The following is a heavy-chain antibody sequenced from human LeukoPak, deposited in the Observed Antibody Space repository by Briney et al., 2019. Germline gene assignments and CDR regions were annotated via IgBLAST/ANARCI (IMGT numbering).Heavy chain of an antibody. J-gene: IGHJ4*02. Sequence: GGSLLLSCAASGFPFSSYWMHWVRQAPGKGLVWVSRINSDGSSTSYADSVKGRFTISRDNAKNTLYLQMNSLRAEDTAVYYCARGGIVVVPAALRYWGQGTLVTVSS. V-gene: IGHV3-74*01. CDR3: ARGGIVVVPAALRY. D-gene: IGHD2-2*01. CDR2: INSDGSST. CDR1: GFPFSSYW.